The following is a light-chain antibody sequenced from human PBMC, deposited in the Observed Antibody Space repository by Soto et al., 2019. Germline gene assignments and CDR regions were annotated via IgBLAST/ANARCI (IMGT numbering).Light chain of an antibody. J-gene: IGKJ5*01. V-gene: IGKV3-11*01. CDR2: DAS. Sequence: EIVLTQCPATLSLSPGERATLSCRASQSVSSYLAWYQQKPGQAPRLLIYDASNRATGIPARFSGSGSGTDFTLTISSLEPEDFAVYYCQQRSNPITFGQGTRLEIK. CDR1: QSVSSY. CDR3: QQRSNPIT.